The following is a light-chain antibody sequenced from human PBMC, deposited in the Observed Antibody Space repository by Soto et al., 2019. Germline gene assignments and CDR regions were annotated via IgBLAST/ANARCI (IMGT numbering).Light chain of an antibody. Sequence: SALTQPRSVSGSPGQSVTISCTGTSSDVGVYNYVSWYRQHPGKAPKLMIYDVTKRPSGVPDRFSGSKSANTASLTISGLQAEDEADYYCCSYAGSYTFVFGTGIKVTVL. CDR1: SSDVGVYNY. CDR2: DVT. J-gene: IGLJ1*01. V-gene: IGLV2-11*01. CDR3: CSYAGSYTFV.